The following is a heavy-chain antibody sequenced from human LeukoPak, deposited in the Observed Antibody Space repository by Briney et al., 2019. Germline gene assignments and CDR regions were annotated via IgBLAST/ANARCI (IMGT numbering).Heavy chain of an antibody. CDR1: GVTFSNAW. CDR3: AKVRCGGACVDAFDI. J-gene: IGHJ3*02. D-gene: IGHD2-21*02. Sequence: GGSLRLSCAASGVTFSNAWMSWVRQAPGKGLEWVSSVSGGGGTTYYADSVKGRFNISKDNSKNTLYLQMNSLRAEDTAIYYCAKVRCGGACVDAFDIWGQGTMVTVSS. V-gene: IGHV3-23*01. CDR2: VSGGGGTT.